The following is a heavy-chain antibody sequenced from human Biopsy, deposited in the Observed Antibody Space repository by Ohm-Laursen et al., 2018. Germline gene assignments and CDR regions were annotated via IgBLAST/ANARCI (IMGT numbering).Heavy chain of an antibody. D-gene: IGHD2/OR15-2a*01. CDR3: ARVFCTSTTCYGLLDN. Sequence: ASVKVSCKVSGYTFTSYDIRWGRQAPGQGLEWMGWISPYNDKTSYPPKLQDRVTMTADTSTNTAHMELRSLRSDDTAVYYCARVFCTSTTCYGLLDNWGQGTVVTVSS. V-gene: IGHV1-18*01. CDR2: ISPYNDKT. J-gene: IGHJ4*02. CDR1: GYTFTSYD.